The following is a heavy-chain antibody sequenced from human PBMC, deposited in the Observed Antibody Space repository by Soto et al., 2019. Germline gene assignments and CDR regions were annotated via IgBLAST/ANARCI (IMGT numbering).Heavy chain of an antibody. J-gene: IGHJ4*02. D-gene: IGHD4-17*01. CDR3: ARGRALYDYGDYFDY. CDR1: GGSFSGYY. CDR2: INHSGST. V-gene: IGHV4-34*01. Sequence: SETLSLTCAVYGGSFSGYYWSWIRQPPGKGLEWIGEINHSGSTNYNPSLKSRVTISVDTSKNQFSLKLSSVTAADTAVYYCARGRALYDYGDYFDYWGQGTLVT.